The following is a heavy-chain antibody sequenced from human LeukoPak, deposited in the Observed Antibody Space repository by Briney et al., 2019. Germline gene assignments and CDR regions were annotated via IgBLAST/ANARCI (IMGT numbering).Heavy chain of an antibody. Sequence: GGSLRLSCATSGFTFSGSAIHWVRQASGKGLEWVGRIRSKANSHATTDVASVRGRFSISRDDSKNTAYLQMNSLRAEDTAVYYCAKGLYFGELLGPCDFWGQGTLVTVSS. D-gene: IGHD3-10*01. V-gene: IGHV3-73*01. J-gene: IGHJ4*02. CDR3: AKGLYFGELLGPCDF. CDR1: GFTFSGSA. CDR2: IRSKANSHAT.